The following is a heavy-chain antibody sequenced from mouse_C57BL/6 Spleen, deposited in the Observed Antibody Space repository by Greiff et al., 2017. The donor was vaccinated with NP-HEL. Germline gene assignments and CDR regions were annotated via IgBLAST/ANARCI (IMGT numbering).Heavy chain of an antibody. CDR3: ARKALDSSGYYFDY. CDR2: ISSGSSTI. J-gene: IGHJ2*01. CDR1: GFTFSDYG. D-gene: IGHD3-2*02. V-gene: IGHV5-17*01. Sequence: EVKLVESGGGLVKPGGSLKLSCAASGFTFSDYGMHWVRQAPEKGLEWVAYISSGSSTIYYADTVKGRFTISRDNAKNTLFLQMTSLRSEDTAMYYWARKALDSSGYYFDYWGQGTTLTVSS.